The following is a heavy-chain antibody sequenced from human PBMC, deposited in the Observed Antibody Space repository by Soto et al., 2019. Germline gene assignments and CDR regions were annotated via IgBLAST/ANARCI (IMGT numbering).Heavy chain of an antibody. Sequence: SVKVSCKASGGTFSSYTISWVRQAPGQGLEWMGRIIPILGIAKYSQKFQGRVTITRDTSASTAYMELSSLRSEDTAVYYCARVAGWNRSGYYYYGMDGWGQGSTVTVSS. D-gene: IGHD3-10*01. J-gene: IGHJ6*02. CDR2: IIPILGIA. CDR1: GGTFSSYT. V-gene: IGHV1-69*02. CDR3: ARVAGWNRSGYYYYGMDG.